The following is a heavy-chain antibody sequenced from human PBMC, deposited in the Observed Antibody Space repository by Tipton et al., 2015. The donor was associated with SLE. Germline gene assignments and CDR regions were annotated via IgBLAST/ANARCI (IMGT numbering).Heavy chain of an antibody. J-gene: IGHJ4*02. CDR2: IDQNGNT. V-gene: IGHV4-34*01. CDR1: GGFLRDYF. D-gene: IGHD3-22*01. CDR3: VRGPRGSSGYPN. Sequence: TLSLTCGVYGGFLRDYFWSWIRQPPGEGLEWIGEIDQNGNTNYNPSLKSRVTMSGDTSKNEFSLKLDSVTAADTAIYYCVRGPRGSSGYPNWGQGTLVTVSS.